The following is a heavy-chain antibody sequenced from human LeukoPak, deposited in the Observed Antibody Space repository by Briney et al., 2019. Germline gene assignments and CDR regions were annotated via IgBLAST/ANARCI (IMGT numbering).Heavy chain of an antibody. J-gene: IGHJ3*02. CDR1: GFTFSSYG. CDR2: ISSSSSTI. CDR3: ARDLGPHSSSPNSGAFDI. V-gene: IGHV3-48*01. D-gene: IGHD6-6*01. Sequence: GGSLRLSCAASGFTFSSYGMHWVRQAPGKGLEWVSYISSSSSTIYYADSVKGRFTISRDNAKNSLYLQMNSLRAEDTAVYYCARDLGPHSSSPNSGAFDIWGQGTMVTVSS.